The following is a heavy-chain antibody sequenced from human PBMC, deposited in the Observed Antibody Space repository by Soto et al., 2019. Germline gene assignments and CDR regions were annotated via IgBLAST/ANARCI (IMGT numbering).Heavy chain of an antibody. CDR1: GGSFSGYY. Sequence: SETLCLTCAVYGGSFSGYYCTWIRQPPGQGREWIGDINHSGSTNYNPSLKSRVSLSGDASKNQFSLQLRSVNDEYKAVYYCARLRGYSYGNNHHYDMDVWGQGTKVT. CDR3: ARLRGYSYGNNHHYDMDV. V-gene: IGHV4-34*01. D-gene: IGHD5-18*01. J-gene: IGHJ6*02. CDR2: INHSGST.